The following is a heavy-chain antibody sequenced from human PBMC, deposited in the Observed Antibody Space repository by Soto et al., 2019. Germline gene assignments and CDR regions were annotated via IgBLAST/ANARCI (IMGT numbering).Heavy chain of an antibody. V-gene: IGHV4-30-4*01. CDR3: ARDLRIELRSNFDY. J-gene: IGHJ4*02. CDR1: GGPISGGDYS. D-gene: IGHD5-18*01. Sequence: PSETLCFTCTVSGGPISGGDYSWSWIRQPPGKCLELVGYIYYSGSTYYNPSLKSRVTISVDTSKSQFSLKLSSVTAAATPVYYCARDLRIELRSNFDYWGQGTLVTAPQ. CDR2: IYYSGST.